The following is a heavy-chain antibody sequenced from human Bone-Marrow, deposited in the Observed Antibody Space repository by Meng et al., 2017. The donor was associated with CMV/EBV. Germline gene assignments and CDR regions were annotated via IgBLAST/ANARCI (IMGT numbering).Heavy chain of an antibody. CDR3: ARGQQLRKSLDYYYYYGMDV. CDR1: GYTFTSYD. J-gene: IGHJ6*02. CDR2: MNPNSDNR. V-gene: IGHV1-8*03. D-gene: IGHD6-13*01. Sequence: ASVKVSCKASGYTFTSYDINWVRQATGQGLEWVGWMNPNSDNRGYAQKFQGRVTITRNTSISTAYRELSSLRSEDTTVYYCARGQQLRKSLDYYYYYGMDVWGQGTTVTVSS.